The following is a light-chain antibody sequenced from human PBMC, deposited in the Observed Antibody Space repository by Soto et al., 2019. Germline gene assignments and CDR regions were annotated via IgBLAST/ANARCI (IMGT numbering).Light chain of an antibody. CDR2: DVS. CDR1: SSDVGGYNY. J-gene: IGLJ2*01. Sequence: QSALTQPRSVSGSPGQSVTISCTGTSSDVGGYNYVSWYQQHPGKAPKLMIYDVSKRPSGVPDRFSGSKSGNTASLTISGLQAEYEADYYCCSYAGSYTSFGGGTQLTVL. V-gene: IGLV2-11*01. CDR3: CSYAGSYTS.